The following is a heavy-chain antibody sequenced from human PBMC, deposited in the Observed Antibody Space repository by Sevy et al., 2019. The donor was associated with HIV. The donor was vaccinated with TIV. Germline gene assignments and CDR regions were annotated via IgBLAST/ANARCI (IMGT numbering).Heavy chain of an antibody. J-gene: IGHJ4*02. D-gene: IGHD6-19*01. Sequence: ETLSLTCTVSGASISSSGYYWGWIRQPPGKGLEWIASIRYSGSTYYNPSLRSRVTISADASRNQFSLKLNSVTAADTAVYYCAGPILTYRSGWSYYDHWGQGTVVTVSS. V-gene: IGHV4-39*01. CDR3: AGPILTYRSGWSYYDH. CDR1: GASISSSGYY. CDR2: IRYSGST.